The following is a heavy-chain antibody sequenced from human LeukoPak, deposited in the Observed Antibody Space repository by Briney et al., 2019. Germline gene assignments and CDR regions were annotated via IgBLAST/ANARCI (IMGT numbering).Heavy chain of an antibody. CDR1: GGSISLSYYY. Sequence: SETLSLTCSVSGGSISLSYYYWGWIRQPPGKALEWIGSVYYSGTTSYNPSLKSRVTISVDMSKNHFSLKLSSVTAADTAVYYCARDGSSGWYRWFDPWGQGTLVTVSS. CDR2: VYYSGTT. D-gene: IGHD6-19*01. V-gene: IGHV4-39*02. J-gene: IGHJ5*02. CDR3: ARDGSSGWYRWFDP.